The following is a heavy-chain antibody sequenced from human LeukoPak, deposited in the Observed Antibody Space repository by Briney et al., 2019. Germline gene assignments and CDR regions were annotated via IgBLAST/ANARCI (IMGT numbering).Heavy chain of an antibody. CDR1: GFTFQTFG. CDR3: AKDPFFDY. Sequence: GGSLRLSCAVSGFTFQTFGMHWVRQTPGKGLEWVALISFDGSYKYYTDSVKGRFTISRDNSKNTLYLQMNSLRAEDTAIYYCAKDPFFDYWGQGTLVTASS. CDR2: ISFDGSYK. V-gene: IGHV3-30*18. J-gene: IGHJ4*02.